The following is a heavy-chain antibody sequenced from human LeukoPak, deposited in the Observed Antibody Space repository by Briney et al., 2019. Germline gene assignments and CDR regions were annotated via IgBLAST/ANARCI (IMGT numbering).Heavy chain of an antibody. D-gene: IGHD3-3*01. CDR1: GYSITNVYY. CDR2: LNHIDGA. CDR3: ARQHDSYYSYYIDV. V-gene: IGHV4-38-2*01. Sequence: SETLSLTCAVSGYSITNVYYWVWIRQPPGRGLGGCGRLNHIDGAYYNTSLRRRVSISVDTSKTQFSLTLSFVTAVDTVVYYCARQHDSYYSYYIDVWGSGTTVTVSS. J-gene: IGHJ6*03.